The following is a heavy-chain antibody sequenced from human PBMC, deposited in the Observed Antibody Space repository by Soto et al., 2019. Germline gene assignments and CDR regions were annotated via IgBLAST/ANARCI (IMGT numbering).Heavy chain of an antibody. V-gene: IGHV3-30*18. CDR2: ISYDGSNK. CDR1: GFTFRSHG. D-gene: IGHD2-15*01. CDR3: AKDIGYWSGYDCYPGPGEGRVYYGMDV. J-gene: IGHJ6*02. Sequence: GGSLRLSCAASGFTFRSHGMHWVRQAPGKGLEWVAVISYDGSNKYYRDSVKGRFTVSRDNSKNTLYLQMNSLRAEDTAVYYCAKDIGYWSGYDCYPGPGEGRVYYGMDVWGQGTTVTVSS.